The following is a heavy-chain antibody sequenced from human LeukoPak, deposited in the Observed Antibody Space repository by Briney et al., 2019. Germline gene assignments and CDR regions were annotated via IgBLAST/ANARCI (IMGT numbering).Heavy chain of an antibody. CDR2: IKQDGSEK. Sequence: GGSVSLSCAVSGFTFSSYWMSWVRQAPGKGLEWVANIKQDGSEKYYVDSVKGRFTISRDNAKNSLYLQMNSLRAEDTAVYYCARNKGGVAPFDYRGQGTLVTVSS. J-gene: IGHJ4*02. D-gene: IGHD1-26*01. CDR1: GFTFSSYW. V-gene: IGHV3-7*01. CDR3: ARNKGGVAPFDY.